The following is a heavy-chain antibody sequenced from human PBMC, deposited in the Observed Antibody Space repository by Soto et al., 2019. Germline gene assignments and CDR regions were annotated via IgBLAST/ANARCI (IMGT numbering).Heavy chain of an antibody. CDR2: IIPIFGTA. Sequence: QVPLVQSGAEVKKPGSSVKVSCKASGGTFSSYAISWVRQAPGQGLEWMGGIIPIFGTANYAQKFQGRVTITADESTSTAYMELSSLRSEDTAVYYCARGCSGGSCYDSLRFDPWGQGTLVTVSS. CDR3: ARGCSGGSCYDSLRFDP. CDR1: GGTFSSYA. V-gene: IGHV1-69*01. D-gene: IGHD2-15*01. J-gene: IGHJ5*02.